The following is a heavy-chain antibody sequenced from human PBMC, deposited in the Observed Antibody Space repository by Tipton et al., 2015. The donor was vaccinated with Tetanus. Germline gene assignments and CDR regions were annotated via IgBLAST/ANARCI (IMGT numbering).Heavy chain of an antibody. V-gene: IGHV4-61*01. CDR1: GGSVSSGSYY. CDR3: ARDVPAAGHFDS. D-gene: IGHD6-13*01. CDR2: ILYGGGT. Sequence: TLSLTCTIFGGSVSSGSYYWAWIRQPPGKGLEYIGYILYGGGTHYNPSLKSRVTVSADPSQNQFSLKLSSVTAADTAIYYCARDVPAAGHFDSWGQGALVTVAS. J-gene: IGHJ4*02.